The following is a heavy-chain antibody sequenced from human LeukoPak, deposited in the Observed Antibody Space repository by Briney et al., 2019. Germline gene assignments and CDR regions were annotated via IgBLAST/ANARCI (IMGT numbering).Heavy chain of an antibody. CDR2: INWNGGST. Sequence: GGSLRLSCAASGFTFDDYGMSWVRQAPGKGLEWVSGINWNGGSTGYADSVKGRFTISRDNAKNSLYLPMNSLRAEDTALYYCARRGYYYDSSGLDYWGQGTLVTVSS. CDR3: ARRGYYYDSSGLDY. V-gene: IGHV3-20*04. CDR1: GFTFDDYG. J-gene: IGHJ4*02. D-gene: IGHD3-22*01.